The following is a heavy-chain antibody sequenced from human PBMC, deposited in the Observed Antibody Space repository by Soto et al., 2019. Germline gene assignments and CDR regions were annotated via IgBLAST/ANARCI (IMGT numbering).Heavy chain of an antibody. Sequence: QMQMQESGPRLVKPSETLSLTCTVSGASITDSYWSWIRQPPEKGLEWIGYIYFSGVATYNPSLTSRATMSRDTSKTEFSLKLTSVTAADTAIYYCARGDSDLAVSEAAYWGQGTVVTVSS. V-gene: IGHV4-59*01. CDR3: ARGDSDLAVSEAAY. J-gene: IGHJ1*01. D-gene: IGHD2-15*01. CDR2: IYFSGVA. CDR1: GASITDSY.